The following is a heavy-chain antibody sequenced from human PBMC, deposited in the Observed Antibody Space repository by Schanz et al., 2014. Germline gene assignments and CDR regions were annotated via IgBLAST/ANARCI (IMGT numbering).Heavy chain of an antibody. CDR3: VREGSTTPVAGLRSFDWLGRFDS. J-gene: IGHJ4*02. CDR2: VRKKEFSDDTE. CDR1: GFSFSDHA. D-gene: IGHD3-9*01. V-gene: IGHV3-72*01. Sequence: PGGSLRLSCAASGFSFSDHAMDWVRQAAGKGLEWVCRVRKKEFSDDTEEYAASVRGRFTISRDDSKNVVNLQMNGLKTEDTAMYYGVREGSTTPVAGLRSFDWLGRFDSWGQGALVTVSS.